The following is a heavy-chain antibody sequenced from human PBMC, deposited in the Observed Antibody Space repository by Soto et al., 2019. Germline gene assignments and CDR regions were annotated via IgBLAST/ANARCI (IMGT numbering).Heavy chain of an antibody. V-gene: IGHV4-61*01. D-gene: IGHD3-9*01. CDR2: IYYSGST. Sequence: QVQLQESGPGLVKPSETLSLTCTVSGGSVSSGNYYWSWIRQPPGKGLEWIGYIYYSGSTNYNPPLRSRVTISVDTSKNQFSLKLSSVTAADTAVFYCASYDVLAAYYYWGQGTLVTVSS. CDR3: ASYDVLAAYYY. J-gene: IGHJ4*02. CDR1: GGSVSSGNYY.